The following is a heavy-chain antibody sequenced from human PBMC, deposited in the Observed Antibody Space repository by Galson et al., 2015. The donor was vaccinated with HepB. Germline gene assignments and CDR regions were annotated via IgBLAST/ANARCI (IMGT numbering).Heavy chain of an antibody. Sequence: PALVKPTQTLTLTCTFSGFSPTSSGVGVGWIRQPPGKAPQGLALIYWDDDKRSSPSLKSRLTITKYTSKNQVVLTMTNMDPVDTATYYCAHRLRYYDVLSGQWFTVAEATKPGAEFDPWGQGTLVTVSS. D-gene: IGHD3-3*01. J-gene: IGHJ5*02. CDR3: AHRLRYYDVLSGQWFTVAEATKPGAEFDP. CDR1: GFSPTSSGVG. CDR2: IYWDDDK. V-gene: IGHV2-5*02.